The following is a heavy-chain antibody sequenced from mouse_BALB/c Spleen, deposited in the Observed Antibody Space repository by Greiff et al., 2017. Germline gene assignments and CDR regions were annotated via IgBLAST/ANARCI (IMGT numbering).Heavy chain of an antibody. J-gene: IGHJ3*01. Sequence: QVQLQQPGAELVKPGASVKLSCKASGYTFTSYWMHWVKQRPGQGLEWIGEINPSNGRTNYNEKFKSKATLTVDKSSSTAYMQLSSLTSEDSAVYYCARSGGNYGWFADWGQGTLVTVSA. CDR1: GYTFTSYW. D-gene: IGHD2-1*01. CDR2: INPSNGRT. V-gene: IGHV1S81*02. CDR3: ARSGGNYGWFAD.